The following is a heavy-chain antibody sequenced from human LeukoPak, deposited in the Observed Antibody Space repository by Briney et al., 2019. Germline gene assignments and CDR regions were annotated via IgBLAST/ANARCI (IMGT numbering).Heavy chain of an antibody. D-gene: IGHD6-13*01. Sequence: SETLSLTCAVYGGSFSGYYWSWIRQPPGKGLEWIGEINHSGSTNYNPSLKSRVTISVDTSKNQFSLKLSSVTAADTAVYYCARSAAHDYFDYWGQGTLVTVSS. J-gene: IGHJ4*02. CDR1: GGSFSGYY. CDR3: ARSAAHDYFDY. CDR2: INHSGST. V-gene: IGHV4-34*01.